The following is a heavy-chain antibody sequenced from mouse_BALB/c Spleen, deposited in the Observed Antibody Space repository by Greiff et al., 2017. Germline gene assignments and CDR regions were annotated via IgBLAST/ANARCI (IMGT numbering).Heavy chain of an antibody. CDR3: ARYGFKDPIYYYGSSPWFAY. CDR2: INPYNGDT. V-gene: IGHV1-20*02. J-gene: IGHJ3*01. CDR1: GYSFTGYF. D-gene: IGHD1-1*01. Sequence: EVQLQQSGPELVKPGASVKISCKASGYSFTGYFMNWVMQSHGKSLEWIGRINPYNGDTFYNQKFKGKATLTVDKSSSTAHMELRSLASEDSAVYYCARYGFKDPIYYYGSSPWFAYWGQGTLVTVSA.